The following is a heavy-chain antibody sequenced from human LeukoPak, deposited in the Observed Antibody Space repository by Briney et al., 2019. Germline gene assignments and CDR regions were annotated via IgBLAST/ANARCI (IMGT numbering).Heavy chain of an antibody. D-gene: IGHD3-22*01. CDR3: ASAPSGYYDSSGYYYGYFQH. V-gene: IGHV5-51*01. CDR1: GYRFTSYW. Sequence: KAGGSLQISRQGSGYRFTSYWIGWVRPMPGKGLEWMGIIYPGDSDTRYSPSFQGQVTISADKPISTAYLQWSSLKASDTAMYYCASAPSGYYDSSGYYYGYFQHWGQGTLVTVSS. CDR2: IYPGDSDT. J-gene: IGHJ1*01.